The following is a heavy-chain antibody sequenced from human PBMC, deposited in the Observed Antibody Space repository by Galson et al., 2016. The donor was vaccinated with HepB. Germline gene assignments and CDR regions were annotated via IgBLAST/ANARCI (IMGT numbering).Heavy chain of an antibody. CDR3: ARGQTSFYYYYALDV. V-gene: IGHV3-74*01. Sequence: SLRLSCAASGFTFSNYWMNWIRQAPGKGLEWVSRINGDGSSTTYADSVRGRFIISRDNAKNTLYLQMNSLRSEDTAVYYCARGQTSFYYYYALDVRGQGTTVTVSS. J-gene: IGHJ6*02. CDR1: GFTFSNYW. CDR2: INGDGSST.